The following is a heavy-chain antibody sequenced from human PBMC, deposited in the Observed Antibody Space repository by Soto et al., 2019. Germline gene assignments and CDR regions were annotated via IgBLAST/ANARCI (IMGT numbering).Heavy chain of an antibody. CDR3: ARFNYDSSGSYYFDY. V-gene: IGHV4-34*01. CDR2: SNHSGST. Sequence: QVQLQQWGAGLLKPSETLSLTCAVYGGSFSGYYWSWIRQPPGKGLERIGESNHSGSTNYNPSLKSRVTISVDTSKNQFSLKLSSVTAADTAVYYCARFNYDSSGSYYFDYWGQGTLVTVSS. D-gene: IGHD3-22*01. CDR1: GGSFSGYY. J-gene: IGHJ4*02.